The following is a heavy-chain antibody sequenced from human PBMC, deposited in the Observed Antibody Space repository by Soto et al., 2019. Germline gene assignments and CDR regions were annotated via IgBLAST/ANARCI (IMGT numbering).Heavy chain of an antibody. D-gene: IGHD2-15*01. Sequence: SETLSLTCAVYGGSFSGYYWIWIRQPPGKGLEWIGEINHSGSTNYNPSLKSRVTISVDTSKNQFSLKLSSVTAADTAVYYCAIAGYSSGSRGAFDIWGQGTMVTVSS. CDR3: AIAGYSSGSRGAFDI. CDR2: INHSGST. V-gene: IGHV4-34*01. J-gene: IGHJ3*02. CDR1: GGSFSGYY.